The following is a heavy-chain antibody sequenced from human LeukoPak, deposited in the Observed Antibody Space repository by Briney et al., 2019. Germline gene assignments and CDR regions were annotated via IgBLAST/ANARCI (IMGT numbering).Heavy chain of an antibody. CDR2: INPSGGST. Sequence: ASVKVSYKASGYTFTNYYMHWVRQAPGQGLEWMGIINPSGGSTSYAQKFQGRVTMTRDTSTSTVYMELSSLRSEDTAVYYCARDYGSSSGFLSGLYQYYMDVWGKGTTVTISS. J-gene: IGHJ6*03. CDR3: ARDYGSSSGFLSGLYQYYMDV. CDR1: GYTFTNYY. V-gene: IGHV1-46*01. D-gene: IGHD3-22*01.